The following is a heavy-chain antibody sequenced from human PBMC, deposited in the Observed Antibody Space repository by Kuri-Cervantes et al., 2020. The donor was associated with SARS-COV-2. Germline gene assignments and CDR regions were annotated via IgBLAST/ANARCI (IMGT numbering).Heavy chain of an antibody. CDR2: IYTSGST. CDR3: ASSGGDYYDSSGYSLFDY. V-gene: IGHV4-4*07. CDR1: GGSISSYY. D-gene: IGHD3-22*01. Sequence: SETLSLTCTVSGGSISSYYWSWIRQPAGKGLEWIGRIYTSGSTNYNPSLKSRVTMSVDTSKNQFSLKLSSVTAADTAVYYCASSGGDYYDSSGYSLFDYWGQGTLVTVSS. J-gene: IGHJ4*02.